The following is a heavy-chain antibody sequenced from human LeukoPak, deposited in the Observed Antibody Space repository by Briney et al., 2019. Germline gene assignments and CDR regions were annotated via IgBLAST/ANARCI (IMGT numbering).Heavy chain of an antibody. D-gene: IGHD6-13*01. V-gene: IGHV1-8*01. CDR2: MNPSSGNT. CDR1: GYTFTSYD. Sequence: ASVKVSCKASGYTFTSYDINWVRQATGQGLEWMGWMNPSSGNTGYAQKFQGRVTMTRNTSISTAYMELSSLRSEDTAVYYCARQYSSSWSYYYYYYMDVWGKGTTVTVSS. J-gene: IGHJ6*03. CDR3: ARQYSSSWSYYYYYYMDV.